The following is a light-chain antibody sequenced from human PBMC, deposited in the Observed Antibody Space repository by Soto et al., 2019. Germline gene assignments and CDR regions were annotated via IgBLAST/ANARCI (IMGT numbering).Light chain of an antibody. CDR2: GAS. CDR1: QSVSSN. V-gene: IGKV3D-15*01. CDR3: QQYNQSPT. Sequence: EIVMTQFPATLSVSPGERVTLSCRASQSVSSNLAWYQQKPGQAPRFLTYGASTRATGIPARFSGSGSGTEFTLTISSLQSEDFAVYYCQQYNQSPTFGQGTKVEIK. J-gene: IGKJ1*01.